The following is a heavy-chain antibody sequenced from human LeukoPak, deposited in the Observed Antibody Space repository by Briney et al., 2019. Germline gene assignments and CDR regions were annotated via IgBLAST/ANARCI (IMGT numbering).Heavy chain of an antibody. V-gene: IGHV3-23*01. CDR1: EFTFSNYA. J-gene: IGHJ4*02. CDR3: AKAAYNYGPFDY. Sequence: GGSLRLSCEASEFTFSNYAMSWVRQAPGKGLEWVSIINNSGVHTSYADSVKGRFTTSRDNSKNTLYLQMNSLRAEDTAVYYCAKAAYNYGPFDYWGQGTLVTVSS. D-gene: IGHD5-18*01. CDR2: INNSGVHT.